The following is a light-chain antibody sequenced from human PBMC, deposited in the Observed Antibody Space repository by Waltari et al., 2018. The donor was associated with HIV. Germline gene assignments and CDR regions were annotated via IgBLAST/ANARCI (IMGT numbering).Light chain of an antibody. CDR3: VLYMGSGIWV. CDR2: STN. J-gene: IGLJ3*02. V-gene: IGLV8-61*01. CDR1: SGSVSTSYY. Sequence: QTVVTQEPSFSVSPGGTVTLTCGLSSGSVSTSYYPSWYQQTPDQTPRTLIYSTNTRSSGVPDRCSGSILGNKAALTITGAQADDESDYYCVLYMGSGIWVFGGGTKLTVL.